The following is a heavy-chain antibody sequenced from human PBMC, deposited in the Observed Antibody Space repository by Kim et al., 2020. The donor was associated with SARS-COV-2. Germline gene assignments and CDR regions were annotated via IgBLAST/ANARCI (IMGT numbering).Heavy chain of an antibody. J-gene: IGHJ6*02. CDR3: TAGVYCSSTSCDVAEDV. D-gene: IGHD2-2*01. V-gene: IGHV3-49*03. CDR2: IRSKAYGGTT. Sequence: GGSLRLSCTASGFTFGDYAMSWFRQAPGKGLEWVGFIRSKAYGGTTEYAASVKGRFTISRDDSKSIAYLQMNSLKTEDTAVYYCTAGVYCSSTSCDVAEDVWGQGTTVTVSS. CDR1: GFTFGDYA.